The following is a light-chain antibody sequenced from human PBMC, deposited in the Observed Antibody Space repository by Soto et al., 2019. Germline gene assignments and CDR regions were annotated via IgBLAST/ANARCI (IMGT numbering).Light chain of an antibody. CDR3: SSYTSSSTSYV. Sequence: QSVLTQPASVSGSPGQSITISCTGTSSDFGGYNYVSWYQQHPGKAPKLMIYDVSNRPPGVSNRFSGSKSGNTASLTISGLQAEDEADYYCSSYTSSSTSYVFGTGTKVTVL. V-gene: IGLV2-14*01. J-gene: IGLJ1*01. CDR2: DVS. CDR1: SSDFGGYNY.